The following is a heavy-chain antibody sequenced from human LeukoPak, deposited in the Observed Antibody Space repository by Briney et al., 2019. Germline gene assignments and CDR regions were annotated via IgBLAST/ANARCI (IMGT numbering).Heavy chain of an antibody. CDR3: ARDYDFWSRYYYGMDV. CDR1: GFTFSPYS. V-gene: IGHV3-48*04. CDR2: ITGSSTTI. Sequence: PGGSLRLSCAASGFTFSPYSMNWVRQAPGKGLEWVSYITGSSTTIYYADSVKGRFTISRDNAKNSLYLEMNSLRAEDTAVYYCARDYDFWSRYYYGMDVWGHGTTVTVSS. D-gene: IGHD3-3*01. J-gene: IGHJ6*02.